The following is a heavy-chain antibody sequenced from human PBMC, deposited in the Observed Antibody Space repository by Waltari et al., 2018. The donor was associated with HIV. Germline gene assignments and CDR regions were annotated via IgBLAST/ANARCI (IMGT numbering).Heavy chain of an antibody. CDR2: ISSSSSTI. D-gene: IGHD3-22*01. CDR1: GFTFTSYG. CDR3: ARETYYYDSSGPYFDY. V-gene: IGHV3-48*01. Sequence: EVQLVESGGGLVQPGGSLRLSCAASGFTFTSYGMTWVRQAPGKGLEVVSFISSSSSTIYNADSVKGRFTISRDNAKNSLYLQMNSLRAEDTAVYYCARETYYYDSSGPYFDYWGQGTLVTVSS. J-gene: IGHJ4*02.